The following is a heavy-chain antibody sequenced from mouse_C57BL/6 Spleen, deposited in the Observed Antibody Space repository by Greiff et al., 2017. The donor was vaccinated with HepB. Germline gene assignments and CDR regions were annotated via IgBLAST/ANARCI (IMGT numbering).Heavy chain of an antibody. CDR1: GYSFTGYY. D-gene: IGHD2-4*01. CDR3: ARGDYDGDGFDY. CDR2: INPSTGGT. V-gene: IGHV1-42*01. J-gene: IGHJ2*01. Sequence: EVKLQESGPELVKPGASVKISCKASGYSFTGYYMNWVKQSPEKSLEWIGEINPSTGGTTYNQKFKAKATLTVDKSSSTAYMQLKSLTSEDSAVYYCARGDYDGDGFDYWGQGTTLTVSS.